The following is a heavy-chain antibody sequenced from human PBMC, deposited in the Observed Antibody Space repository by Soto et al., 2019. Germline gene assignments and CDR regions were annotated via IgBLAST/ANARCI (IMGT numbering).Heavy chain of an antibody. J-gene: IGHJ6*02. D-gene: IGHD6-13*01. Sequence: EVQLVQSGAEVEKPGESLKISCKGSGYSFTTYWIGWVRQMPGKGLEGMVIIYPGDSDTRYSPSFQGQVTISADKSINPTSLQWSSLKASDTAIYYCARQAAAGKYYYAMDVWGQGTTVTVSS. CDR2: IYPGDSDT. CDR3: ARQAAAGKYYYAMDV. V-gene: IGHV5-51*01. CDR1: GYSFTTYW.